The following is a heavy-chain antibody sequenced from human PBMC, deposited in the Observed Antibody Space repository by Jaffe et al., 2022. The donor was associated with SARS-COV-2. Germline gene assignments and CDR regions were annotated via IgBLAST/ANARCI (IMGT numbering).Heavy chain of an antibody. V-gene: IGHV3-30*18. CDR3: AKDLKGGWFDP. D-gene: IGHD2-15*01. J-gene: IGHJ5*02. CDR2: ISYDGSNK. Sequence: QVQLVESGGGVVQPGRSLRLSCAASGFTFSSYGMHWVRQAPGKGLEWVAVISYDGSNKYYADSVKGRFTISRDNSKNTLYLQMNSLRAEDTAVYYCAKDLKGGWFDPWGQGTLVTVSS. CDR1: GFTFSSYG.